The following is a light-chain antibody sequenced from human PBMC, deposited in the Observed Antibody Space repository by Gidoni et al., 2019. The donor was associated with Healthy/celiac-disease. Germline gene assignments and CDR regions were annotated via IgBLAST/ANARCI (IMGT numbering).Light chain of an antibody. Sequence: DIQMTQSPSSLSASVGDRVTINCRASQSISSYLNWYQQKPGKAPKLLYYAASSLQSGVPSMFSGSGAGTDFTLTISRLQPEDVATYYCQQSYSTPCSFGQGTKLEIK. CDR3: QQSYSTPCS. J-gene: IGKJ2*04. CDR1: QSISSY. CDR2: AAS. V-gene: IGKV1-39*01.